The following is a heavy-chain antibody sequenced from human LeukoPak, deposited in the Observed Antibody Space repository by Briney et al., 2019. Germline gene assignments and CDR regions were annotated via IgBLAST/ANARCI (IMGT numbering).Heavy chain of an antibody. CDR1: GFTFDTYA. CDR3: ARELGYSGCDHGRIPFDY. CDR2: INWNGGST. Sequence: GGSLRLSCAASGFTFDTYAMSWVRQAPGRGLEWVSGINWNGGSTAYADSVKGRFTISRDNAKNSLYLQMNSLRAEDTALYYCARELGYSGCDHGRIPFDYWGQGTLVTVSS. D-gene: IGHD5-12*01. J-gene: IGHJ4*02. V-gene: IGHV3-20*04.